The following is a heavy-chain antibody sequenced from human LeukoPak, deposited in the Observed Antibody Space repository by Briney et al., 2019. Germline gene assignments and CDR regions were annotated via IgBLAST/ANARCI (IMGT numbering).Heavy chain of an antibody. Sequence: SVKVSCKASGYTFTSYAISWVRQAPGQGLEWMGGIIPIFGTANYAQKFQGRVTITADESTSTAYMELSSLRSEDTAVYYCARNGRFGELLVFDYWGQGTLVTVSS. CDR2: IIPIFGTA. D-gene: IGHD3-10*01. CDR1: GYTFTSYA. CDR3: ARNGRFGELLVFDY. J-gene: IGHJ4*02. V-gene: IGHV1-69*13.